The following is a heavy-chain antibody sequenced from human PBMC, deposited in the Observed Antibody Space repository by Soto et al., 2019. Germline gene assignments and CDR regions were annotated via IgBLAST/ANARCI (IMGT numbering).Heavy chain of an antibody. V-gene: IGHV4-59*01. CDR1: GDSISDYY. CDR2: IYHSGST. Sequence: QVQLQESGPGLVKPSETLSLTCTVSGDSISDYYWTWIRQPPGKGLEWIGYIYHSGSTYYNPSLKSRVTISLDASRNQFSLKLNSVTAADTAVYYCARASRIYFAYWGQGTLVTVSS. CDR3: ARASRIYFAY. J-gene: IGHJ4*02. D-gene: IGHD2-15*01.